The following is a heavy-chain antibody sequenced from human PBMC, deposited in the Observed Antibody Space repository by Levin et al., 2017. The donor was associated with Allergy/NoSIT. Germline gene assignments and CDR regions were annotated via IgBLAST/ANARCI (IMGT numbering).Heavy chain of an antibody. CDR2: INPSGGST. J-gene: IGHJ4*02. D-gene: IGHD2-8*01. V-gene: IGHV1-46*01. CDR1: GYTFTSYY. CDR3: YSTNGVRGRRWYFDY. Sequence: GESLKISCKASGYTFTSYYMHWVRQAPGQGLEWMGIINPSGGSTSYAQKFQGRVTMTRDTSTSTVYMELSSLRSEDTAVYYCYSTNGVRGRRWYFDYWGQGTLVTVSS.